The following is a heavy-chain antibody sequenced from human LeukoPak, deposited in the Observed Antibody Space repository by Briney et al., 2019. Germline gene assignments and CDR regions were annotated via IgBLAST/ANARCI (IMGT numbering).Heavy chain of an antibody. V-gene: IGHV3-23*01. CDR1: GFTFSSYG. J-gene: IGHJ6*04. Sequence: GWTLTLSCPASGFTFSSYGMSWVRQPPGKGLEWVSAISGSGGSTYYADSVKGRFTISRDNAKNSLYLQMNSLRAEDTAVYYFAELGITMIGGVWGKGTTVTISS. CDR2: ISGSGGST. CDR3: AELGITMIGGV. D-gene: IGHD3-10*02.